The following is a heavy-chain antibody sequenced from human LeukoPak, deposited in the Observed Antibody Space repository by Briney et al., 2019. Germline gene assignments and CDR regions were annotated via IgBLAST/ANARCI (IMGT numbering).Heavy chain of an antibody. CDR3: ARDAETSLAN. J-gene: IGHJ4*02. CDR2: IYLDGRA. D-gene: IGHD5-24*01. V-gene: IGHV3-66*01. Sequence: PGGSLRLSCAASGFAVSSKYMSWVRQAPGKGLEWVTVIYLDGRADYADSVKGRFTISSDNSKNTVYLQMNSLKDEDTAVYYCARDAETSLANWGQGTLVTVSP. CDR1: GFAVSSKY.